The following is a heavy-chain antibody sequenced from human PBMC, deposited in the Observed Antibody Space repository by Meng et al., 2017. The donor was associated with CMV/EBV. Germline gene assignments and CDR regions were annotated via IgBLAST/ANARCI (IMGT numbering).Heavy chain of an antibody. D-gene: IGHD3-10*01. CDR2: ISSSSSYI. CDR1: GFTFSSYS. J-gene: IGHJ3*02. Sequence: GGSLRLSCAASGFTFSSYSMNWVRQAPGKGLEWVSSISSSSSYIYYADSVKGRFTISRDNSKNTLYLQMNSLRAEDTAVYYCAKDSGPTGDAFDIWGQGTMVTVSS. V-gene: IGHV3-21*01. CDR3: AKDSGPTGDAFDI.